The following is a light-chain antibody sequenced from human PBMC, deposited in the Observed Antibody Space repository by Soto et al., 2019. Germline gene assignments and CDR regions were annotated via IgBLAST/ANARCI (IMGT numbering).Light chain of an antibody. CDR3: QQLNSYPLT. CDR1: QGISSY. CDR2: AAS. Sequence: DIQLTQSPSFLSASVGDRVTITCRASQGISSYLAWYQQKPGKAPKLLIYAASTLQSGVPSRFSGSGSGTEFTLTISSLQPEDFATYYCQQLNSYPLTFGGGIKVEFK. J-gene: IGKJ4*01. V-gene: IGKV1-9*01.